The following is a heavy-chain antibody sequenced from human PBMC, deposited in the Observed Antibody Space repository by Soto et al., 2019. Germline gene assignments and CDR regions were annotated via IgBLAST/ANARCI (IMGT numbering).Heavy chain of an antibody. CDR3: ARDIVCLRNCYNDF. J-gene: IGHJ4*02. D-gene: IGHD2-15*01. CDR1: GYSFGTSG. CDR2: ISALKGYI. V-gene: IGHV1-18*01. Sequence: VQSGPQVKKPGDSVRVSCKASGYSFGTSGLTWVRQAPGQGLEWMGWISALKGYINVAEKFQDRLILTTNTSTHTGYMELASLTSDDTAIYYCARDIVCLRNCYNDFWGQGTLVTVSS.